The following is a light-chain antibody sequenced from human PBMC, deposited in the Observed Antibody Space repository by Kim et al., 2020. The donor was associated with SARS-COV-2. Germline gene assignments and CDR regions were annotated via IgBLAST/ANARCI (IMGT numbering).Light chain of an antibody. CDR3: QSYDSSNPLV. CDR1: GVSIASNY. CDR2: EDN. J-gene: IGLJ3*02. Sequence: TVTIACTRSGVSIASNYVQWYQQRPGSAPTTVIYEDNQRPSGVPDRFSGSIDSSSNSASLTISGLKTEDEADYYCQSYDSSNPLVFGGGTQLTVL. V-gene: IGLV6-57*03.